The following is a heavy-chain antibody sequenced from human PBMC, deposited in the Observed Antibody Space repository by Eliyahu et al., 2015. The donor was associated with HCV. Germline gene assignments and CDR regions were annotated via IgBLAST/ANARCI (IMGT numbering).Heavy chain of an antibody. CDR3: ARRNDYGDYDWYFDL. J-gene: IGHJ2*01. CDR2: IYYSGST. V-gene: IGHV4-39*01. D-gene: IGHD4-17*01. CDR1: GGSISSDSYY. Sequence: QLQLQESGPGLVKPSETLSLTCTVSGGSISSDSYYWGWIRQPPGKGLEWIGSIYYSGSTYYNPSLKSRVTISVDTSKNQFSLKLSPVTAADTAVYHCARRNDYGDYDWYFDLWGRGTLVTVSS.